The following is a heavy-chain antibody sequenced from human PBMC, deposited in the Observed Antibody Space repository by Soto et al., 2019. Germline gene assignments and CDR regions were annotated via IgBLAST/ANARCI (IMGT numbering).Heavy chain of an antibody. D-gene: IGHD3-3*01. CDR2: ISYDGSNK. CDR3: AKDSWSGSYFDY. J-gene: IGHJ4*02. CDR1: GFTFSSYG. Sequence: HPGGSLRLSCAASGFTFSSYGMHWVRQAPGKGLEWVAVISYDGSNKYYADSVKGRFTISRDNSKNTLYLQMNSLRAEDTAVYYCAKDSWSGSYFDYWGQGTLVTVSS. V-gene: IGHV3-30*18.